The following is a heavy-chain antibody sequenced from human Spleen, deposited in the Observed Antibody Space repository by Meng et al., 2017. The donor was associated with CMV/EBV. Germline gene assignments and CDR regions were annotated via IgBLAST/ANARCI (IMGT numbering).Heavy chain of an antibody. V-gene: IGHV3-74*01. CDR2: INSDGSST. Sequence: GGSLRLSCVTSGFTFSNYWMTWVRQAPGKGLVWVSRINSDGSSTSYADSVKGRFTISRDNSKNTLYLQMSSLRAEDTAVYYCASTSTLVRGVIRDWGQGTLVTVSS. D-gene: IGHD3-10*01. J-gene: IGHJ4*02. CDR1: GFTFSNYW. CDR3: ASTSTLVRGVIRD.